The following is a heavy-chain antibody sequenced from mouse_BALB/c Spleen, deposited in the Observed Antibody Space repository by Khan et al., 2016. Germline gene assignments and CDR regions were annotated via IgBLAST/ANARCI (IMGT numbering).Heavy chain of an antibody. CDR1: GYSITSDYA. D-gene: IGHD1-1*01. CDR3: ARWYYGSSYWYCDV. J-gene: IGHJ1*01. V-gene: IGHV3-2*02. Sequence: QLEESGPGLVKPSQSLSLTCTVTGYSITSDYAWNWIRQFPGNKLEWMGYISYSGSTRYNPSLKSRISLTRDTSKTQFFLQLHSVTTEDTATYYCARWYYGSSYWYCDVWGAGTTVTVSS. CDR2: ISYSGST.